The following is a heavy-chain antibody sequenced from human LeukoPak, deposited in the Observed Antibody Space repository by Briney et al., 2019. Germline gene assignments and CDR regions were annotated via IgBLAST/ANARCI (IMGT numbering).Heavy chain of an antibody. Sequence: PSETLSLTCTVSGGSISSYYWNWIRQPPGKGLEWIGYIYYSGGTNYNPPLKGRATISVDTSKNQFPLKLSSVTAADTAVYYCARLRAYSHDFYGMDVWGQGTTVSVSS. D-gene: IGHD5-18*01. CDR2: IYYSGGT. V-gene: IGHV4-59*01. CDR1: GGSISSYY. J-gene: IGHJ6*02. CDR3: ARLRAYSHDFYGMDV.